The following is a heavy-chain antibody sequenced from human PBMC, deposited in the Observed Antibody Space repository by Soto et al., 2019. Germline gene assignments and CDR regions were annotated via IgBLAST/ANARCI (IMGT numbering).Heavy chain of an antibody. Sequence: SAPMSLPYAVYDGSFSDYDWRWIRKPPGKGLEWMGEINHSGSTNYNPCLKSRVTISVDTSKNQFSLKLSSVTAADTAVYYCARNGGMDYYYGMDVWGQGTTVTVSS. D-gene: IGHD1-26*01. CDR3: ARNGGMDYYYGMDV. CDR1: DGSFSDYD. V-gene: IGHV4-34*01. J-gene: IGHJ6*02. CDR2: INHSGST.